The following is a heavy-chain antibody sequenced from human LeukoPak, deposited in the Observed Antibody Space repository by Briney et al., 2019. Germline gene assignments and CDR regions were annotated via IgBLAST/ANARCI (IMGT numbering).Heavy chain of an antibody. CDR3: ARSRLEWFASDAFDI. CDR2: IDHSGST. D-gene: IGHD3-3*01. CDR1: GGSISSSRYY. V-gene: IGHV4-39*02. Sequence: PSETLSLTCTVSGGSISSSRYYWAWIRQPPGKGLECIASIDHSGSTNYNPSLKSRVTTSVDTSKNHFSLQLSSVTAADTAVYYCARSRLEWFASDAFDIWGQGTMVAVSS. J-gene: IGHJ3*02.